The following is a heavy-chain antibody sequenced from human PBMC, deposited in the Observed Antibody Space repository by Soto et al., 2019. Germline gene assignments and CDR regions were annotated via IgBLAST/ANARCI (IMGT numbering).Heavy chain of an antibody. CDR1: GDTFTSYG. J-gene: IGHJ6*03. D-gene: IGHD4-17*01. Sequence: GASVKVSCKASGDTFTSYGISWVRQAPGQGLEWMGWISAYNGNTNYAQKLQGRVTMTTDTSTSTAYMELRSLRSDDTAVYYCARDIGDYGYYYYYYMEVWGKGTTVTVSS. CDR3: ARDIGDYGYYYYYYMEV. V-gene: IGHV1-18*01. CDR2: ISAYNGNT.